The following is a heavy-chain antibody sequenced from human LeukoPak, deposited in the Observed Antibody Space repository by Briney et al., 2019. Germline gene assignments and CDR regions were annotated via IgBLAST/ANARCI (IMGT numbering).Heavy chain of an antibody. CDR3: AGRRSSGWYAY. D-gene: IGHD6-19*01. J-gene: IGHJ4*02. Sequence: GGPLRLSCATSGFTVSSNYMSWVRQAPGKGLEWVSVIYDSGTTYYADSVKGRFLIFRDTSKNTVDLQMNSLRVEDTAVYYCAGRRSSGWYAYWGQGTLVTVSS. CDR1: GFTVSSNY. CDR2: IYDSGTT. V-gene: IGHV3-53*01.